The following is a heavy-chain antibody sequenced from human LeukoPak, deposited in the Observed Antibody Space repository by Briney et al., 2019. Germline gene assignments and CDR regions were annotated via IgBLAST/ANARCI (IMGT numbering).Heavy chain of an antibody. CDR1: GFTFTNYG. D-gene: IGHD6-19*01. CDR3: AKGSSSGWYRPLDY. J-gene: IGHJ4*02. Sequence: PGGSLRLSCEPSGFTFTNYGMTWVREAPGEGVEWVSGSSSRGVSTYYADSVKGRFTISRDNSKNTLYLQMSSLRADDTAVYYCAKGSSSGWYRPLDYWGQGTLVTVSS. CDR2: SSSRGVST. V-gene: IGHV3-23*01.